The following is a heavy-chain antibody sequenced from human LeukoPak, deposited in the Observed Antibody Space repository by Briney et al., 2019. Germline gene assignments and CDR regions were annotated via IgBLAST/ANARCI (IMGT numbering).Heavy chain of an antibody. V-gene: IGHV1-2*02. CDR2: INPNSGGT. D-gene: IGHD2/OR15-2a*01. Sequence: ASVKVSCKASGYTFTGYDIHWVRQAPGQGLEWMGWINPNSGGTNYAQKFQGRVTMTRDTSSSTAYMELSRLRSDDTAVYSCESDFPIQIWPRTPWFDPWGQGPLLPVSS. J-gene: IGHJ5*02. CDR3: ESDFPIQIWPRTPWFDP. CDR1: GYTFTGYD.